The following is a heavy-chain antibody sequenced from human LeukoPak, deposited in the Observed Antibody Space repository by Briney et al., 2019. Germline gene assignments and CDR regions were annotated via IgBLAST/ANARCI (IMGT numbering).Heavy chain of an antibody. CDR1: GFTFSSYW. CDR3: AKRANYGDYDFFDY. V-gene: IGHV3-7*03. J-gene: IGHJ4*02. D-gene: IGHD4-17*01. Sequence: PGGSLRLSCAASGFTFSSYWMSWVRQAPGKGLEWVANIKQDGSEKYYVDSVKGRFTISRDNSKNTLYLQMNSLRAEDTAVYYCAKRANYGDYDFFDYWGQGTLVTVSS. CDR2: IKQDGSEK.